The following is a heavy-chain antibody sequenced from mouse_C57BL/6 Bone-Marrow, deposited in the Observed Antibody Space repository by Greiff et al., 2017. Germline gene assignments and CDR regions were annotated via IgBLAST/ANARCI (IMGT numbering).Heavy chain of an antibody. V-gene: IGHV1-85*01. CDR1: GYTFTSYD. CDR3: ARLEFDGSSGDWYFEV. CDR2: IYPRDGST. Sequence: VKLVESGPELVKPGASVKLSCKASGYTFTSYDINWVKQRPGQGLEWIGWIYPRDGSTKYNEKFKGMATLTVDTSSSTAYMELHSLTSEDSAVYFCARLEFDGSSGDWYFEVWGTGTTVTVSS. J-gene: IGHJ1*03. D-gene: IGHD1-1*01.